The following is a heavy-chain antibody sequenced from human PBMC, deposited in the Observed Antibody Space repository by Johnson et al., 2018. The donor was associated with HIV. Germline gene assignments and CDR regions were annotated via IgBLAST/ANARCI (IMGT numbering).Heavy chain of an antibody. D-gene: IGHD3-3*01. Sequence: EVQLVESGGGLVQPGGSLRLSCAASGFTVSSNYMSWVRQAPGKGLEWVSVIYIGGSTYYADSVKGRFTISRDNSKNTLYLKMNSLRAEDTAVYYCAKGGPVLQFLEWLPGRAFDIWGQGTMVTVSS. V-gene: IGHV3-66*01. J-gene: IGHJ3*02. CDR3: AKGGPVLQFLEWLPGRAFDI. CDR1: GFTVSSNY. CDR2: IYIGGST.